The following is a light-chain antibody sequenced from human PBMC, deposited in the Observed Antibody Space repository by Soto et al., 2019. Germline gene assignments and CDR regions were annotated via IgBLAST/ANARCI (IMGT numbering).Light chain of an antibody. V-gene: IGKV3D-15*01. J-gene: IGKJ5*01. Sequence: ELVLSQSPGTLSLSPGDRATLFCSATQSVSSSYLAWYQQTPGQAPRLLLYGASSRATGTPARFSGSGSRTEFTLTISSLQSEDFAVYYGQQYKNWPTITFGQGTRLEIK. CDR3: QQYKNWPTIT. CDR1: QSVSSSY. CDR2: GAS.